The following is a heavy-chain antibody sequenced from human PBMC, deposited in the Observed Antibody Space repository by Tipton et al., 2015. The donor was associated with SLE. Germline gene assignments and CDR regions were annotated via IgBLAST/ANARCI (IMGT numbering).Heavy chain of an antibody. J-gene: IGHJ3*02. CDR3: ARGLNTVTWLFHIDAFDI. CDR2: IYYSGST. V-gene: IGHV4-39*07. Sequence: LRLSCTVSGGSISSSSYYWGWIRQPPGKGLEWIGSIYYSGSTNYNPSLKSRVTISVDTSKNQFSLKLSSVTAADTAVYYCARGLNTVTWLFHIDAFDIWGQGTMVTVSS. D-gene: IGHD4-17*01. CDR1: GGSISSSSYY.